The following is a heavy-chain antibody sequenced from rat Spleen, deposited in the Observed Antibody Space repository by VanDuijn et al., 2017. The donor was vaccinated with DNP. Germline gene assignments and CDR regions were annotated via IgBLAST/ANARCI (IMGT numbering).Heavy chain of an antibody. CDR2: INKDSSTK. J-gene: IGHJ2*01. Sequence: EVKLVESGGGLVQPGRSLKVSCAASGFNFNDYWMGWVRQAPGKGLEWIGEINKDSSTKNYSPSLKDKFTISRDNAQNTMYLQMSTVGSEDTAIYFCARVPNYGVHVDFLDYWGQGVMVTVSS. CDR3: ARVPNYGVHVDFLDY. V-gene: IGHV4-2*01. CDR1: GFNFNDYW. D-gene: IGHD1-11*01.